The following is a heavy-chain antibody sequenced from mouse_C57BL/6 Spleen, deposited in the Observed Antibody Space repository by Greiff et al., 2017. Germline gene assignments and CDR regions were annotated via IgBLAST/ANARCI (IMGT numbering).Heavy chain of an antibody. J-gene: IGHJ3*01. CDR3: ARGRAPGTWCAY. CDR2: INPSTGGT. CDR1: GYSFTGYY. V-gene: IGHV1-42*01. D-gene: IGHD3-3*01. Sequence: VQLQQSGPELVKPGASVKISCKASGYSFTGYYMNWVKQSPEKSLEWIGEINPSTGGTTYNQKFKAKATLTVDKSASTAYMQLKSLTSEDSAVYYCARGRAPGTWCAYWGQGTLVTVSA.